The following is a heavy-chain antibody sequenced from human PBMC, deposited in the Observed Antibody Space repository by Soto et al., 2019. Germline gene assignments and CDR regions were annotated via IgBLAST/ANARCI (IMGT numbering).Heavy chain of an antibody. J-gene: IGHJ6*02. CDR2: ISSSGSTI. D-gene: IGHD3-10*01. CDR1: GFTFSSYA. V-gene: IGHV3-48*04. CDR3: ARVPIYGSGNYYYGMDV. Sequence: VQLVESGGGVVQPGRSLRLSCAASGFTFSSYAMHWVRQAPGKGLEWVSYISSSGSTIYYADSVKGRFTISRDNAKNSLYLQMNSLRAEDTAVYYCARVPIYGSGNYYYGMDVWGQGTTVTVSS.